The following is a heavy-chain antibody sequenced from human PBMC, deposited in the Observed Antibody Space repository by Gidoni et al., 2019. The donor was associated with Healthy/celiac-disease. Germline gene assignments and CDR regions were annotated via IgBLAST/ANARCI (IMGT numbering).Heavy chain of an antibody. Sequence: EVQLVESGGCLSKPGGSLRLSCAASGFTCSSYSMHWVRQAPGKGLEWVPSISSSSSYIYDADSVKGRFTISRDNAKNSLYLQMNSLRAEDTSVYYCARDEGHYDFWSGYSYYGMDVWGQGTTVTVSS. CDR2: ISSSSSYI. CDR3: ARDEGHYDFWSGYSYYGMDV. V-gene: IGHV3-21*01. CDR1: GFTCSSYS. D-gene: IGHD3-3*01. J-gene: IGHJ6*02.